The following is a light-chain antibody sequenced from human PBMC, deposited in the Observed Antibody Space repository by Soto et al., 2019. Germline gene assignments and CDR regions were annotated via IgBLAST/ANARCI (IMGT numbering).Light chain of an antibody. CDR1: SSDVGGYNY. V-gene: IGLV2-8*01. CDR3: SSYGGGNNML. Sequence: QSVLTQPPSASGSPGQSVTISCTGTSSDVGGYNYVSWYQQHPGKAPKLMIYEVTKRPSGVPDRFSGSKSDNTASLTVSGLQAEDEADDYCSSYGGGNNMLFGGGTKVTVL. J-gene: IGLJ2*01. CDR2: EVT.